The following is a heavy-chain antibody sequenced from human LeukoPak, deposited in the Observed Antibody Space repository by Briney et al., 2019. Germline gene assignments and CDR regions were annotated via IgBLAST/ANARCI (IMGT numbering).Heavy chain of an antibody. CDR2: IKQDGIEK. V-gene: IGHV3-7*03. J-gene: IGHJ4*02. CDR1: GFTFSTYW. CDR3: AKATYGDYEVYFDY. D-gene: IGHD4-17*01. Sequence: GGSLRLSCAASGFTFSTYWMTWVRQAPGKGLEWVANIKQDGIEKYYMDSVKGRFTISRDNAKNSLYLQMNSLRAEDTALYYCAKATYGDYEVYFDYWGQGTLVTVSS.